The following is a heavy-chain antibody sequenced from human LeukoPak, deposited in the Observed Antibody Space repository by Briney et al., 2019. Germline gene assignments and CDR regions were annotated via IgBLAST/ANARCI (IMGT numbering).Heavy chain of an antibody. CDR2: IKQDGSEK. Sequence: PGGSLRLSCAASGFTFSSYWMSWVRQVPGKGLEWVANIKQDGSEKYYVDSVKGRFTISRDNAKNSLYLQMNSLRAEDTAVYYCAREGHSHLIYYSDSWGQGTLVSVPS. CDR1: GFTFSSYW. J-gene: IGHJ4*02. D-gene: IGHD5-18*01. V-gene: IGHV3-7*01. CDR3: AREGHSHLIYYSDS.